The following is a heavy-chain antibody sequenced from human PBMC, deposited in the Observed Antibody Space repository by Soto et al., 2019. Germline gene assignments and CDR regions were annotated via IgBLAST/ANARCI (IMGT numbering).Heavy chain of an antibody. CDR2: ISGSGSRT. CDR1: GFTFSSYA. D-gene: IGHD3-10*01. Sequence: EVQLLESGGGLVQPGGSLRLSCAASGFTFSSYAMNWVRQAPGKGLEWVSTISGSGSRTDDADSVRGRLTIPGDNSKNTRYQQMNSLRAEDTAVNYGAKGGFGETSGGPPDYWGQGTLVTVS. V-gene: IGHV3-23*01. CDR3: AKGGFGETSGGPPDY. J-gene: IGHJ4*02.